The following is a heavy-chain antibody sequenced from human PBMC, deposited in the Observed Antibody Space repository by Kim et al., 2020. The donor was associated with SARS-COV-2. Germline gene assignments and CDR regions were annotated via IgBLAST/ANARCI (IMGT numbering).Heavy chain of an antibody. D-gene: IGHD3-22*01. CDR2: INHSGST. V-gene: IGHV4-34*01. Sequence: SETLSLTCAAYGGSFSGYYWSWIRQPPGKGLEWIGEINHSGSTNYNPSPKSRGTIAVDTFKNQFSLKLSSVTAADTAVYYCATNSMIVVVNPHYWGQGTLVTVSS. CDR1: GGSFSGYY. CDR3: ATNSMIVVVNPHY. J-gene: IGHJ4*02.